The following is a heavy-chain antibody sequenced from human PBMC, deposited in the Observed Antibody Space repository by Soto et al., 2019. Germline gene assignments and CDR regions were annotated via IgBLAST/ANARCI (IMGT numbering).Heavy chain of an antibody. CDR3: AKDDGKTGVAARGYYYYMDV. Sequence: PGGSLRLSCAASGFTFSSYAMSWVRQAPGKGLEWVSAISGSGGSTYYADSVKGRFTISRDNSKNTLYLQMNSLRAEDTAVYYCAKDDGKTGVAARGYYYYMDVWGKGTTVTVSS. D-gene: IGHD1-1*01. V-gene: IGHV3-23*01. J-gene: IGHJ6*03. CDR1: GFTFSSYA. CDR2: ISGSGGST.